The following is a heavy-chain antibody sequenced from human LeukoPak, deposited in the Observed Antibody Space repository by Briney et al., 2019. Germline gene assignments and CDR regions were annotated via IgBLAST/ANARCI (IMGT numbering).Heavy chain of an antibody. Sequence: GGSLRLSCAASGFILSSYEMNWVRQAPGKGLEWVSYISSSGSSIFYPDSVKGRFTISRDSAKNSLYLQMNSLRAEDTAVYYCARRFDLWGRGTLVTASS. CDR2: ISSSGSSI. CDR1: GFILSSYE. J-gene: IGHJ2*01. CDR3: ARRFDL. V-gene: IGHV3-48*03.